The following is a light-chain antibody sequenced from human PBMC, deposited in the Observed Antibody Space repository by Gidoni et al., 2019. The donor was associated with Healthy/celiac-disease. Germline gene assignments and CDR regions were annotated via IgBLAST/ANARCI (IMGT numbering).Light chain of an antibody. CDR1: GSDVGGYNY. Sequence: QSLLPHPASVSGSPGQSITISCTGTGSDVGGYNYVSWYQQHPGKAPKLMIYDVSNRPSGVSNRFSGSKSGNTASLTISGLQAEDEADYYCSSYTSSSLVFGGGTKLTVL. CDR3: SSYTSSSLV. V-gene: IGLV2-14*03. J-gene: IGLJ2*01. CDR2: DVS.